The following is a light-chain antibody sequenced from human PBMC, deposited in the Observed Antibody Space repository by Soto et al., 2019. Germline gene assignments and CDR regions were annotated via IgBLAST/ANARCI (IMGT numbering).Light chain of an antibody. J-gene: IGKJ5*01. V-gene: IGKV1-39*01. CDR3: QQTHSTPVT. CDR2: AAS. CDR1: QNIYNY. Sequence: DVQMTQYKSSLSASVGDRVTVTCRTSQNIYNYLNWYQQKPGKAPKLLIYAASSVQSGVPLRFSGSGSGTDFTLTISSLQPEDFATYYCQQTHSTPVTFGQGTRPETK.